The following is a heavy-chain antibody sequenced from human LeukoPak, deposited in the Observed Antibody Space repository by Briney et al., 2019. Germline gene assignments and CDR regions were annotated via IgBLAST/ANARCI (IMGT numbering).Heavy chain of an antibody. V-gene: IGHV3-23*01. J-gene: IGHJ4*02. CDR1: GFTFSSYA. D-gene: IGHD4-17*01. CDR3: AKHSGSSTVTTLGIGY. CDR2: ISGSGGST. Sequence: GGSLRLSCAASGFTFSSYAMSWVRQAPGKGLEWVSAISGSGGSTYYADSVKGRFTISRDNSKNTLYLQMNSLRAEDTAVYYCAKHSGSSTVTTLGIGYWGQGTLVTVSS.